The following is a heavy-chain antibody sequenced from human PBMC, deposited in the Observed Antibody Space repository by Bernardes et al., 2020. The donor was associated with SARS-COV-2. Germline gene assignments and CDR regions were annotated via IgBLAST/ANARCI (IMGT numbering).Heavy chain of an antibody. D-gene: IGHD1-26*01. CDR3: ARSGTYPDAFDI. CDR2: IIPLFGTT. CDR1: GNTFTSYA. J-gene: IGHJ3*02. Sequence: SVEVSWKTSGNTFTSYAVIWVRQAPGQGLECMGGIIPLFGTTNYAQNFQGRVTIAADESTSTVYMELSSLRSEDTAMYYCARSGTYPDAFDIWGQGTMVTVSS. V-gene: IGHV1-69*13.